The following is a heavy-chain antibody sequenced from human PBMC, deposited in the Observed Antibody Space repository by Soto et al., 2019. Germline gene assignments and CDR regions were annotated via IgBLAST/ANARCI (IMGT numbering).Heavy chain of an antibody. CDR2: IYHSGST. D-gene: IGHD2-15*01. CDR1: GGSISSGGYS. V-gene: IGHV4-30-2*01. J-gene: IGHJ4*02. CDR3: AAVGGLPRYY. Sequence: QLQLQESGSGLVKPSQTLSLTCAVSGGSISSGGYSWSWIRQPPGKGLEWIGYIYHSGSTYYNPSLKSRVTPSVDRSKNQFPLMLSSVTAADTAVYYCAAVGGLPRYYWGQGTLVTVSS.